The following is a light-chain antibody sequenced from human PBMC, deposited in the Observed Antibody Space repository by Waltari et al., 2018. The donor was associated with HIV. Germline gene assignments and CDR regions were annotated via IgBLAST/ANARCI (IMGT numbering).Light chain of an antibody. CDR1: SSDVGGYNY. CDR2: EVS. V-gene: IGLV2-8*01. CDR3: SSYAGSTPL. Sequence: QSALTQPPSASGSPGQSVTIPCTGTSSDVGGYNYVSWYQQHPGKAPNLMIYEVSKRPSGVPDRCFGSKSGNTASLTVSGLQAEDEADYYCSSYAGSTPLFGGGTKLTVL. J-gene: IGLJ2*01.